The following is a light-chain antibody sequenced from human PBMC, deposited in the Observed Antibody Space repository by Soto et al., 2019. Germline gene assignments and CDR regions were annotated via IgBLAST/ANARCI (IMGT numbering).Light chain of an antibody. J-gene: IGKJ1*01. CDR3: QQYNSYSWT. CDR1: QSISSW. CDR2: DAS. Sequence: DIQMTQSPSTLSASVGDRVTITCRASQSISSWLAWYQQKPGKAPKLRIYDASSLESGVPSRVSGSGSGTAFTLTISSLQTDEFATYYCQQYNSYSWTFGQGTKVDIK. V-gene: IGKV1-5*01.